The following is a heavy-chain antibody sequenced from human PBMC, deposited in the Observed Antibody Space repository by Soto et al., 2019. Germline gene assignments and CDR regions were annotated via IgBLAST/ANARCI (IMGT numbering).Heavy chain of an antibody. V-gene: IGHV4-34*01. CDR2: INHSGST. Sequence: SETLSLTCAVYGGSFSGYYWSWIRQPPGKGLEWIGEINHSGSTNYNPSLKSRVTISVDTSKNQFSLKLSSVTAADTAVFYCARAPGPSPAPTDCSNGVCNAGKTYYFDYWGQGTLVTVSS. J-gene: IGHJ4*02. D-gene: IGHD2-8*01. CDR1: GGSFSGYY. CDR3: ARAPGPSPAPTDCSNGVCNAGKTYYFDY.